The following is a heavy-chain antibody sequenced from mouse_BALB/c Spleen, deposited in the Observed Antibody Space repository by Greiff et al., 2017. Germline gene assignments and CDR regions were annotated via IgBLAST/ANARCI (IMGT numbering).Heavy chain of an antibody. D-gene: IGHD2-4*01. CDR3: ATIYYDYDVRAMDY. J-gene: IGHJ4*01. CDR2: IDTSDSYT. CDR1: GYTFTDYW. V-gene: IGHV1-69*01. Sequence: VQLQESGAELVMPGASVKMSCKASGYTFTDYWMHWVKQRPGQGLEWIGAIDTSDSYTSYNQKFKGKATLTVDESSSTAYMQLSSLTSEDSAVYYCATIYYDYDVRAMDYWGQGTSVTVSS.